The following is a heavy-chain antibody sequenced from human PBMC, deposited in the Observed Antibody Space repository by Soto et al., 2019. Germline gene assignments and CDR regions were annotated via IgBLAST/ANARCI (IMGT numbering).Heavy chain of an antibody. D-gene: IGHD4-17*01. CDR3: AALEPTGYYYYGMDV. Sequence: SETLSLTCAVSGGSISSGGYSWSWIRQPPGKGLEWIGYIYHSGSTYYNPSLKSRVTISVDRSKNQFSLKLSSVTAADTAVYYCAALEPTGYYYYGMDVWGQGTTVTVSS. J-gene: IGHJ6*02. CDR2: IYHSGST. V-gene: IGHV4-30-2*01. CDR1: GGSISSGGYS.